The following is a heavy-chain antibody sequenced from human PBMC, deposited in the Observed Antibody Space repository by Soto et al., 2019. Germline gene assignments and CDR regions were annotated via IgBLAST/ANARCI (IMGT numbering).Heavy chain of an antibody. CDR1: GFTFSDHY. Sequence: EVQLVESGGGLVQPGGSLRLSCAASGFTFSDHYMDWVRQAPGKGLEWVGRTRNKAKSYTTDYVASVKGRFTISRDDSKNSLYLRMNSLKTEDTAVYYCARGRWSGTYPFDYWGQGTLVTVSS. CDR2: TRNKAKSYTT. D-gene: IGHD1-26*01. V-gene: IGHV3-72*01. J-gene: IGHJ4*02. CDR3: ARGRWSGTYPFDY.